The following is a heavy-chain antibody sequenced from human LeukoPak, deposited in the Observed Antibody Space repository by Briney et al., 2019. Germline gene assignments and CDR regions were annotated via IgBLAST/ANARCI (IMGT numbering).Heavy chain of an antibody. V-gene: IGHV4-39*07. J-gene: IGHJ4*02. D-gene: IGHD2-21*02. CDR2: IYYTGST. CDR3: AKVTASGFFDY. Sequence: KPSETLSLTCTVSGGSISSSSYYWGWIRQPPGKGLEWIGSIYYTGSTYYNPSLKSRVTISLDASKKQFSLNLSSVTAADTAVYYCAKVTASGFFDYWGQGTLVTVSS. CDR1: GGSISSSSYY.